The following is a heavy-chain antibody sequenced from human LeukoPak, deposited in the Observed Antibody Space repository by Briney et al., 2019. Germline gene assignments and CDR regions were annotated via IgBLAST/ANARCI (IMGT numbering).Heavy chain of an antibody. CDR3: ARDSGPLYSSGWFNY. Sequence: PGGSLRLSCAASGFTFSSYSMNWVRQAPGKGLEWVSSISSSSSYIYYADSVKGRFTISRDNAKNSLYLQMNSLRAEDTAVYYWARDSGPLYSSGWFNYWGQGTLVTVSS. V-gene: IGHV3-21*01. CDR1: GFTFSSYS. CDR2: ISSSSSYI. J-gene: IGHJ4*02. D-gene: IGHD6-19*01.